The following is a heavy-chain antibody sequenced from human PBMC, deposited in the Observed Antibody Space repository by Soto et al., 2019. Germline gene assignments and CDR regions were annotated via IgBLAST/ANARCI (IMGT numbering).Heavy chain of an antibody. J-gene: IGHJ4*02. V-gene: IGHV1-18*01. D-gene: IGHD2-2*01. CDR3: ARDRCTDTSCYWKYFDY. CDR2: ISGYNSDT. CDR1: GYTFASYG. Sequence: QVQLVQSGAEVKKPGASVKVSCKASGYTFASYGISWVRQAPGQGLEWMGWISGYNSDTKYTQKFQGRVNMTTDTSTNTAYMELRSLRSDDSAVYYCARDRCTDTSCYWKYFDYWGQGTLVNVSS.